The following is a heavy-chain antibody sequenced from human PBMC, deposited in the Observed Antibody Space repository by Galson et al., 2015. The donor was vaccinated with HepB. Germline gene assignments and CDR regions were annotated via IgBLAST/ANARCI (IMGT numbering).Heavy chain of an antibody. CDR3: ARDPTYYYDSSCFDY. D-gene: IGHD3-22*01. CDR2: TSYDGSNK. V-gene: IGHV3-30*04. CDR1: GFTFSSYA. J-gene: IGHJ4*02. Sequence: SLRLSCAASGFTFSSYAMHWVRQAPGKGLEWVAVTSYDGSNKYYADSVKGRFTISRDNSKNTLYLQMNSLRAEDTAVYYCARDPTYYYDSSCFDYWGQGTLVTVSS.